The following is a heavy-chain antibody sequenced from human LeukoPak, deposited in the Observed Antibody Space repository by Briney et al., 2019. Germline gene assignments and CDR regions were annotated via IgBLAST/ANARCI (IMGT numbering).Heavy chain of an antibody. D-gene: IGHD2-2*01. Sequence: SVKVSCKASGGTFSSYAISWVRQAPGQGLEWMGGIIPIFGTANYAQKFQGRVTITTDKSTSTAYMELSSLRSEDTAVYYCARAVGYCSSTSCPHYYYYYMDVWGKGTTVTVSS. J-gene: IGHJ6*03. V-gene: IGHV1-69*05. CDR1: GGTFSSYA. CDR2: IIPIFGTA. CDR3: ARAVGYCSSTSCPHYYYYYMDV.